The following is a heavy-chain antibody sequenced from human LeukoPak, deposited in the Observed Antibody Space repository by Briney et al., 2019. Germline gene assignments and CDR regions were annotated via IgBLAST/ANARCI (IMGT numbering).Heavy chain of an antibody. J-gene: IGHJ4*02. CDR1: GYTFTSYY. Sequence: GASVKVSCKASGYTFTSYYMHWVRQAPGQGLEWMGIINPSGGSTSYAQKFQGRVTMTRDMSTSTVYMELSSLRSEDTAVYYCATGDSSGYYYDYWGQGTLVTVSS. D-gene: IGHD3-22*01. CDR2: INPSGGST. CDR3: ATGDSSGYYYDY. V-gene: IGHV1-46*01.